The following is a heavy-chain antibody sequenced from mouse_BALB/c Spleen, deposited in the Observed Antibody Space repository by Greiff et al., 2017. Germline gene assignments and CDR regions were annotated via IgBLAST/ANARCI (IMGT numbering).Heavy chain of an antibody. CDR3: AREGVAGTDFDY. J-gene: IGHJ4*01. D-gene: IGHD4-1*01. CDR1: GYAFSSYW. CDR2: IYPGDGDT. V-gene: IGHV1-80*01. Sequence: QVQLKESGAELVRPGSSVKISCKASGYAFSSYWMNWVKQRPGQGLEWIGQIYPGDGDTNYNGKFKGKATLTADKSSSTAYMQLSSLTSEDSAVYFCAREGVAGTDFDYWGQGTSVTVSS.